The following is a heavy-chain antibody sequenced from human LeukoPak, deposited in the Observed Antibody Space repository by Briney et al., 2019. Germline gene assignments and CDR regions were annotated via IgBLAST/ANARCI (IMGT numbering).Heavy chain of an antibody. D-gene: IGHD5-12*01. Sequence: GGSLRLSCAASGFTFSSYSTNWVRQAPGKGLEWVSYITTSGRTVYHTDSVKGRFTISRDNAKDSLFLQMNSLRAEDTAVYYCAKGLRSVATSHDYWGQGTLVTVSS. J-gene: IGHJ4*02. CDR2: ITTSGRTV. CDR1: GFTFSSYS. V-gene: IGHV3-48*01. CDR3: AKGLRSVATSHDY.